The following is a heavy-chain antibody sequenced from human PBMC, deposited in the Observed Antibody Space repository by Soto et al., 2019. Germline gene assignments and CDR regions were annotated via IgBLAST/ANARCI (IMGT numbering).Heavy chain of an antibody. D-gene: IGHD3-10*01. J-gene: IGHJ6*02. CDR3: ARAAYGSGSYYAPYYYYAMDV. Sequence: KASETLSLTCTVSGASVSSYYWSWIRQPPGKGLEWLGYILYTGNTNYNPSLKSRVTMSVDTSKNQVSLKLSAATAADTAVYFCARAAYGSGSYYAPYYYYAMDVWGQGTTVTVSS. CDR2: ILYTGNT. CDR1: GASVSSYY. V-gene: IGHV4-59*02.